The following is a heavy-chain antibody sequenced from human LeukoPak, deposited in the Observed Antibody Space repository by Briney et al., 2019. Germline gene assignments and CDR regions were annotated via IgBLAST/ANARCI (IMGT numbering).Heavy chain of an antibody. CDR1: GFTFSSYS. V-gene: IGHV3-21*01. J-gene: IGHJ5*02. CDR3: AISIAAAGTGDWFDP. D-gene: IGHD6-13*01. Sequence: GGSLRLSCAASGFTFSSYSMNWVRQSPGKGLEWVSSISSSSSYIYYADSVKGRFTISRDNSKNTLYLQMNSLRAEDTAVYYCAISIAAAGTGDWFDPWGQGTLVTVSS. CDR2: ISSSSSYI.